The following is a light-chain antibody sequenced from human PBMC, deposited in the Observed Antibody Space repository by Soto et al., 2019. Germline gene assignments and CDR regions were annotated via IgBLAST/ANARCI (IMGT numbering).Light chain of an antibody. J-gene: IGKJ5*01. V-gene: IGKV3D-20*02. Sequence: EIVFTQSPGTLSLSPGERATLSCRASQSVSNNYLAWYQQKPGQAPRLLIYGASTRATGIPDRFSGSGSGTDFTLKISRVEAEDVGVYYCMQGTHWPPITFGQGTRLEIK. CDR2: GAS. CDR1: QSVSNNY. CDR3: MQGTHWPPIT.